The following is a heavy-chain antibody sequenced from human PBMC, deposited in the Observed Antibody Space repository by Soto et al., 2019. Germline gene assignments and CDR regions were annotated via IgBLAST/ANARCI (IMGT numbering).Heavy chain of an antibody. V-gene: IGHV3-48*04. D-gene: IGHD2-15*01. CDR3: ARHHSPVDN. J-gene: IGHJ4*02. CDR2: ISRSSSTI. Sequence: EVQVVESGGGLVQPGGSLRLSCAASGFTFSSYSMNWVHQAPGKGLEWVSYISRSSSTIYYADSVKGRFTISRDNAKNSLYLQMNSLRVEDTAMYYCARHHSPVDNWGQGTLVTVSS. CDR1: GFTFSSYS.